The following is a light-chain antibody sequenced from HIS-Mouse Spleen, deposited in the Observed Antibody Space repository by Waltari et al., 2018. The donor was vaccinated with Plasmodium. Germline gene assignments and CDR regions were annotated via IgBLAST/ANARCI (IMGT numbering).Light chain of an antibody. CDR3: QQYNNWSFT. Sequence: EIVMTQSPATLSVSPGERATLSCRASQSVSSNLAWYQQQPGQAPRRLIYGASTRATGIPARFIGSGSGTEFTLTISSLQSEDFAVYYCQQYNNWSFTFGPGTKVDIK. CDR1: QSVSSN. V-gene: IGKV3-15*01. CDR2: GAS. J-gene: IGKJ3*01.